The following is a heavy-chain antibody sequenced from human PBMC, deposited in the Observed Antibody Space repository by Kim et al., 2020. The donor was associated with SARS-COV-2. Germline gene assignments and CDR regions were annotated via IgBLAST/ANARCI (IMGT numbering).Heavy chain of an antibody. J-gene: IGHJ4*02. CDR1: GGSVSSGSYY. CDR3: ARGTDLSDAYDY. CDR2: IYYSGST. Sequence: SETLSLTCTVSGGSVSSGSYYWSWIRQPPGKGLEWIGYIYYSGSTNYNPSLKSRVTISVDTSKNQFSLKLSSVTAADTAVYYCARGTDLSDAYDYWGQGT. V-gene: IGHV4-61*01. D-gene: IGHD1-1*01.